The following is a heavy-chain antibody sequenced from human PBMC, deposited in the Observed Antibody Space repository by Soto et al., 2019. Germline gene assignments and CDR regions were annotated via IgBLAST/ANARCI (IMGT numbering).Heavy chain of an antibody. CDR1: GFTFSTYA. Sequence: GGSLRLSCAASGFTFSTYAMNWVRQAPGKGLEYVSAISSSGGSTFYADSVKGRFTISRDNSKNTLYLQVGSLRAEDMAVYYCARSIDDFWSGYPQGFFDYWGQGTLVTVSS. CDR2: ISSSGGST. V-gene: IGHV3-64*02. D-gene: IGHD3-3*01. J-gene: IGHJ4*02. CDR3: ARSIDDFWSGYPQGFFDY.